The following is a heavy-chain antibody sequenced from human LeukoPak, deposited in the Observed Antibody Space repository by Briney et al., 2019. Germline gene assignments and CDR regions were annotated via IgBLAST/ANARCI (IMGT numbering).Heavy chain of an antibody. CDR3: ARDRKAVAGTWVY. V-gene: IGHV1-24*01. Sequence: ASVKVSCKVSGYTLTELSMHWVRQAPGKGLEWMGGFDPEDGETIYAQKFQGRVTMTRDTSTSTVYMELSSLRSEDTAVYYCARDRKAVAGTWVYWGQGTLVTVSS. CDR1: GYTLTELS. D-gene: IGHD6-19*01. CDR2: FDPEDGET. J-gene: IGHJ4*02.